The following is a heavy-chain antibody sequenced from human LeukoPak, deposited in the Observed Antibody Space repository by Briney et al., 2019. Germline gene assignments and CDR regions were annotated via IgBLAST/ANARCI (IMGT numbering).Heavy chain of an antibody. CDR3: ARDPYYDSSGYYVDY. V-gene: IGHV3-21*01. CDR1: GFTFSSYS. D-gene: IGHD3-22*01. Sequence: GGSLTLSCAASGFTFSSYSMNWVRQAPGKGLEWVSSISSSSSYIYYADSVKGRFTISRDNAKNSLYLKMNSLRAEDTAVYYCARDPYYDSSGYYVDYWGQGTLVTVSS. CDR2: ISSSSSYI. J-gene: IGHJ4*02.